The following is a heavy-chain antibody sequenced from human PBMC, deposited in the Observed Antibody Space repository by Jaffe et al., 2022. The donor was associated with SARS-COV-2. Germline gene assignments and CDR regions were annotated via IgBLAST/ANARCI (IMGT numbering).Heavy chain of an antibody. CDR2: INPSGGST. V-gene: IGHV1-46*01. D-gene: IGHD6-13*01. Sequence: QVQLVQSGAEVKKPGASVKVSCKASGYTFTSYYMHWVRQAPGQGLEWMGIINPSGGSTSYAQKFQGRVTMTRDTSTSTVYMELSSLRSEDTAVYYCAREKQQLEYYYGMDVWGQGTTVTVSS. CDR3: AREKQQLEYYYGMDV. J-gene: IGHJ6*02. CDR1: GYTFTSYY.